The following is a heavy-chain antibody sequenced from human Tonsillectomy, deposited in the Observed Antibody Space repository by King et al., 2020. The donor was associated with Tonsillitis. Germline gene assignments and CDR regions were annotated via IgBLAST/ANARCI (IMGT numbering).Heavy chain of an antibody. Sequence: VQLVESGGGLVQPGGSLRLSCAASGFTFSGYWLTWVRQAPGKGLDWVANIKQDGSEKYYVDSVKVRFTISIDNAKNSLYLQLNSLRAEDTAVYYCARDYGYYGMDVWGQGTTVTVPS. CDR3: ARDYGYYGMDV. D-gene: IGHD3-10*01. V-gene: IGHV3-7*01. CDR1: GFTFSGYW. J-gene: IGHJ6*02. CDR2: IKQDGSEK.